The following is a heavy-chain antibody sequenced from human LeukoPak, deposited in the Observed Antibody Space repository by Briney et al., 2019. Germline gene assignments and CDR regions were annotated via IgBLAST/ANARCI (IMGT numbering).Heavy chain of an antibody. CDR3: ARMGDYDILTAWEY. CDR2: INPNSGGT. CDR1: GYTFTGYY. V-gene: IGHV1-2*02. Sequence: ASVKVSCKASGYTFTGYYMHWVRQAPGQGLEWMGWINPNSGGTNYAQKFQGRVTMTRDTSISTAYMELSRLRFDDTAVYYCARMGDYDILTAWEYWGQGTLVTVSS. D-gene: IGHD3-9*01. J-gene: IGHJ4*02.